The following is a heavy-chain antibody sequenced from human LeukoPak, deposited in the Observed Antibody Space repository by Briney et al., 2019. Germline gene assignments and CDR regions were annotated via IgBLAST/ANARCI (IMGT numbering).Heavy chain of an antibody. CDR3: ARDLTPRKYYDILPGYYPRDNWFDP. CDR1: GGSISSGSYY. CDR2: IYTSGST. V-gene: IGHV4-61*02. J-gene: IGHJ5*02. Sequence: SETLSLTCTVSGGSISSGSYYWSWIRQPAGKGLEWIGRIYTSGSTNYNPSLRSRVTISVDTSKNQFSLKLSSVTAADTAVYYCARDLTPRKYYDILPGYYPRDNWFDPWGQGTLVTVSS. D-gene: IGHD3-9*01.